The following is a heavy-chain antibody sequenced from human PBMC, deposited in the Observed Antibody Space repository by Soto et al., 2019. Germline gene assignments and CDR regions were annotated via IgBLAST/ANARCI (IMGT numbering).Heavy chain of an antibody. J-gene: IGHJ4*02. Sequence: GGSLRLSCAASGFTFSSYWMSWVRQAPGKGLEWVANIKQDGSEKYYVDSVKGRFTISRDNAKNSLYLQMNSLRAEDTAVYYCARQMHDYDILKAHLDYWGQGTLVTVSS. CDR3: ARQMHDYDILKAHLDY. D-gene: IGHD3-9*01. CDR1: GFTFSSYW. V-gene: IGHV3-7*01. CDR2: IKQDGSEK.